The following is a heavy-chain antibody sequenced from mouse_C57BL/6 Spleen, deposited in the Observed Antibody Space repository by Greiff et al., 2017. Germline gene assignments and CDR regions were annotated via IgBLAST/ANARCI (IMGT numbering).Heavy chain of an antibody. CDR3: ARPLIYYDYEGAMDY. V-gene: IGHV1-66*01. Sequence: QVQLQQSGPELVKPGASVKISCKASGYSFTSYYIHWVKQRPGQGLEGIGWIYPGSGNTKYNEKFKGKATLTADTSSSTAYMQLSSLTSEDSAVYYCARPLIYYDYEGAMDYWGQGTSVTVSS. CDR1: GYSFTSYY. CDR2: IYPGSGNT. D-gene: IGHD2-4*01. J-gene: IGHJ4*01.